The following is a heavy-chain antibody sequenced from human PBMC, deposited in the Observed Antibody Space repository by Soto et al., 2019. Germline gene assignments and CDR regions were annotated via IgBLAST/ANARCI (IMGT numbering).Heavy chain of an antibody. Sequence: GGSLRLSCAASGFTFSSYSMNWVRQAPGKGLEWVSSISSSSSYIYYADSVKGRFTISRDNAKNSLYLQMNSLRAEETAVYYCARGGMEHYDFWSGYFFRDYYYYMDVWGKGTTVTVSS. CDR3: ARGGMEHYDFWSGYFFRDYYYYMDV. D-gene: IGHD3-3*01. CDR2: ISSSSSYI. V-gene: IGHV3-21*01. J-gene: IGHJ6*03. CDR1: GFTFSSYS.